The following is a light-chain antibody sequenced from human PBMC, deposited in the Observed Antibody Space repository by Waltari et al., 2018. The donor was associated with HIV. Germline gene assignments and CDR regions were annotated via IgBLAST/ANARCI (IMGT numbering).Light chain of an antibody. CDR2: STN. CDR1: TGAVTSAYY. CDR3: QLYYDGAWV. J-gene: IGLJ3*02. V-gene: IGLV7-43*01. Sequence: QTVVTQEPSLTVSPGGTVTLTCASSTGAVTSAYYPNWFRLKPGQAPRALIYSTNYKPSWTPGRFSGSLLGGKAALTLSGVQPEDEAEYYCQLYYDGAWVFGGGTKLTVL.